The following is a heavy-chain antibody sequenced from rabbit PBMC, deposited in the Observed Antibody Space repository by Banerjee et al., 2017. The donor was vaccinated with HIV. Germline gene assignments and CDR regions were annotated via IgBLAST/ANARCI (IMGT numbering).Heavy chain of an antibody. CDR3: ARDLAGVTGWNFGL. J-gene: IGHJ4*01. V-gene: IGHV1S40*01. CDR1: GFSFSSDYY. Sequence: QSLEESGGDLVKPGASLTLTCTASGFSFSSDYYMCWVRQAPGKGLEWIACIYRGSGGGTDYASWAKGRFTISKTSSTTVTLQMTSLTAADTATYFCARDLAGVTGWNFGLWGPGTLVTVS. D-gene: IGHD4-1*01. CDR2: IYRGSGGGT.